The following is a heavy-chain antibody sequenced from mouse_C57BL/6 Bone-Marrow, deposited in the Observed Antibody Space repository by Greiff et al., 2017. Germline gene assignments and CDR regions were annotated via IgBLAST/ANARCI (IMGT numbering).Heavy chain of an antibody. V-gene: IGHV2-2*01. CDR1: GFSLTSYG. CDR2: IWSGGST. J-gene: IGHJ2*01. CDR3: ARNFGYDEGYYLDY. D-gene: IGHD2-2*01. Sequence: QVQLQQSGPGLVQPSQSLSITCTVSGFSLTSYGVHWVRQSPGKGLEWLGVIWSGGSTDYNAAFISRLSISKDNSKSQVFFKMNSLQADDTAIYYCARNFGYDEGYYLDYWGQGTTLTVSS.